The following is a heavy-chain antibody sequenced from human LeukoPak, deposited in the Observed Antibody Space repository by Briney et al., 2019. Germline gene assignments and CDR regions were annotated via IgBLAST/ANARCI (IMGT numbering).Heavy chain of an antibody. D-gene: IGHD5-12*01. CDR2: ISSSGSTI. CDR1: GFTFSSYE. V-gene: IGHV3-48*03. J-gene: IGHJ3*02. Sequence: GGSLRFSCAASGFTFSSYEMNWVRQAPRKGLEWVSYISSSGSTIYYADSVKGRFTISRDNAKNSLYLQMNSLRAEDTAVYYCARDKGRGYSGYDAFDIWGQGTMVTVSS. CDR3: ARDKGRGYSGYDAFDI.